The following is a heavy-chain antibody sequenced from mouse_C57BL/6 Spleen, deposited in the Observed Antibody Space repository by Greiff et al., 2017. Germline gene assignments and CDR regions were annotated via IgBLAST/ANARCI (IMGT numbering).Heavy chain of an antibody. CDR2: IDPYDSET. V-gene: IGHV1-52*01. CDR1: GYTFTSYW. D-gene: IGHD2-5*01. Sequence: QVQLQQPGAELVRPGSSVKLSCKASGYTFTSYWMHWVKQRPIQGLEWIGNIDPYDSETNYNQKFKDKATLTVDKSSSTVYMQLSSRTSDDAAVYYCSGRGEDYSNYEAYWGQGTLVTVSA. CDR3: SGRGEDYSNYEAY. J-gene: IGHJ3*01.